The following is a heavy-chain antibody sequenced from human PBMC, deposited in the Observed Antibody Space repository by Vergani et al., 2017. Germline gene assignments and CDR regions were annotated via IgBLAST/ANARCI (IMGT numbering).Heavy chain of an antibody. V-gene: IGHV4-34*01. CDR1: GGSFTSYH. D-gene: IGHD4-11*01. CDR3: ARVNTETNGHLYYYYYMDV. Sequence: QVQLQQWGGGLLKPSETLSLTCVVNGGSFTSYHWTWIRQSPGEGLEWVGDLDHTGRPDYNPSLQSRLTMSVDKSRNQFSLTLNSVTATDTAIYFCARVNTETNGHLYYYYYMDVRGQGTAVTVS. J-gene: IGHJ6*03. CDR2: LDHTGRP.